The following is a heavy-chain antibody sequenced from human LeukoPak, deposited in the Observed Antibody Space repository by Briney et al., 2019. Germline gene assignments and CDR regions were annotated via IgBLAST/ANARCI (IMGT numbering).Heavy chain of an antibody. Sequence: SETLSLTCTVSGGSISSYYWSWIRQPPGKGLEWIGYIYYSGSTNYNPSLKSRVTISVDTSKNQFSLKLSSVTAADTAVYYCASLGVTDGSGYFFADPWGQGTLVTVSS. J-gene: IGHJ5*02. CDR3: ASLGVTDGSGYFFADP. D-gene: IGHD3-22*01. CDR2: IYYSGST. V-gene: IGHV4-59*08. CDR1: GGSISSYY.